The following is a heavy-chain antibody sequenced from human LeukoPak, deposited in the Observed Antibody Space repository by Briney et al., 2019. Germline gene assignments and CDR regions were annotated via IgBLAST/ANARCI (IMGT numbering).Heavy chain of an antibody. CDR1: GFSFGDYT. V-gene: IGHV3-7*04. CDR3: AKDLPAAYFDY. J-gene: IGHJ4*02. CDR2: IKQDGSEK. D-gene: IGHD2-2*01. Sequence: PGGSLRLSCAASGFSFGDYTMNWVRQAPGKGLEWVANIKQDGSEKYCVDSVKGRFTISRDNAKNSLYLQMNSLRAEDTAVYHCAKDLPAAYFDYWGQGTLVTVSS.